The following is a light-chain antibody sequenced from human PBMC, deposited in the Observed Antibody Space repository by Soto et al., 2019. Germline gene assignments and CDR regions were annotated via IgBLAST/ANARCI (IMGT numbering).Light chain of an antibody. CDR3: QQYGRPPIT. J-gene: IGKJ5*01. V-gene: IGKV3-20*01. Sequence: EIVLTQSPGTLSLSPGERATLSCRASQSVTSNHLAWYQQKHGQAPRPLIFVASIRATGIQDRFSGSGSGTDFTLTINRLEPEDFAVYYCQQYGRPPITFGQGTRLEIK. CDR2: VAS. CDR1: QSVTSNH.